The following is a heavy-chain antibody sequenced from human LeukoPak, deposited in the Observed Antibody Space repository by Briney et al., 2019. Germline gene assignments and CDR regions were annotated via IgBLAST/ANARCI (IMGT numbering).Heavy chain of an antibody. V-gene: IGHV3-48*01. CDR2: ISSSSSTI. D-gene: IGHD2-2*01. Sequence: RGSLRLSCAASGFTFSSYSMNWVRQAPGKGLEWVSYISSSSSTIYYADSVKGRFTISRDNAKNSLYLQMNSLRAEDTAVYYCARVAPFVVVPAALDYWGQGTLVTVSS. J-gene: IGHJ4*02. CDR1: GFTFSSYS. CDR3: ARVAPFVVVPAALDY.